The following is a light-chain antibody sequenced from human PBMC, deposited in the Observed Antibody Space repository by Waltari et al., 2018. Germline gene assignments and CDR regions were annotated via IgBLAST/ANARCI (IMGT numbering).Light chain of an antibody. CDR1: ESISNW. V-gene: IGKV1-5*03. J-gene: IGKJ1*01. Sequence: DIQMTQSPATLSASVGDRVTITCRASESISNWLAWYQRKPGKAPKVLIYKASSLESGVPSRFSGSGSGTEFTLTISSLQPDDFATYYCQQYNVYWTFGQGTKVEIK. CDR2: KAS. CDR3: QQYNVYWT.